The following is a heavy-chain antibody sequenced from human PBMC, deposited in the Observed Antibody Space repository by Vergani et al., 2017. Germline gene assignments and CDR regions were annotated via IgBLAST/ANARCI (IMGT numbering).Heavy chain of an antibody. V-gene: IGHV3-30*02. Sequence: QVQLVESGGGVVQPGGSLRLSCAASGFTFNRYGMHWVRQAPGKGLEWVASIRSDESRRYYGDSMEGPFTISRDNSKNTLYLLMKSLRPEDTAVYYCAKEGGGYCSGGTCYPEYWGQGTLVIVSS. CDR2: IRSDESRR. D-gene: IGHD2-15*01. J-gene: IGHJ4*02. CDR3: AKEGGGYCSGGTCYPEY. CDR1: GFTFNRYG.